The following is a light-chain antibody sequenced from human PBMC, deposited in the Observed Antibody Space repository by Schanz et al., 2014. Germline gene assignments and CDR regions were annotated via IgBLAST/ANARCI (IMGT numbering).Light chain of an antibody. Sequence: EKVLTQSPATLSLSPGERATLSCRASQSVRSYLAWYQQKPGRAPRLLIYGASSRATGTPDRFSGSGSGTDFTLTISRLEPEDFAVYYCHQRDTFGQGTKLEIK. CDR2: GAS. V-gene: IGKV3-20*01. CDR1: QSVRSY. J-gene: IGKJ2*01. CDR3: HQRDT.